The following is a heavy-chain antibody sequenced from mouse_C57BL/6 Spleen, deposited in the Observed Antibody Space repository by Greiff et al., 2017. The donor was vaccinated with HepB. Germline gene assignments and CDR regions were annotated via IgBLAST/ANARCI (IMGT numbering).Heavy chain of an antibody. V-gene: IGHV10-1*01. CDR1: GFSFNTYA. Sequence: EVQLQESGGGLVQPKGSLKLSCAASGFSFNTYAMNWVRQAPGKGLEWVARIRSKSNNYATYYADSVKDRFTISRDDSESMLYLQMNNLKTEDTAMYYCVRHSLRSSYAMDYWGQGTSVTVSS. D-gene: IGHD1-1*01. J-gene: IGHJ4*01. CDR3: VRHSLRSSYAMDY. CDR2: IRSKSNNYAT.